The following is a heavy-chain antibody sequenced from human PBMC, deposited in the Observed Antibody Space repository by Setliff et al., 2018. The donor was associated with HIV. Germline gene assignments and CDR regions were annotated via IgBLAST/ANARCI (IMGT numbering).Heavy chain of an antibody. V-gene: IGHV5-51*01. D-gene: IGHD2-21*02. CDR3: IRRRRAPGTADLESY. CDR2: IYPGDSTI. J-gene: IGHJ4*02. CDR1: GYSFTSYW. Sequence: ESLKISCKGSGYSFTSYWIGWVRQKPGKGLEWMGVIYPGDSTIRYGPSFQGQVTISADRSITTAYLQWSSLTASDTATYYCIRRRRAPGTADLESYWGQGTLVTVSS.